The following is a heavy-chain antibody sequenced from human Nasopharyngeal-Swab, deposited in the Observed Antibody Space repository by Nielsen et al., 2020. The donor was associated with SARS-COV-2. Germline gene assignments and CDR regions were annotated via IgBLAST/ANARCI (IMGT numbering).Heavy chain of an antibody. Sequence: SETLSLTCTVSGGSIRSDDYYWSWLRQHPEKGLEWIGYMYSSGITNYNPSLRSRIIMSVDTSKNQFSLDLTSVTAADTAVYFCTFYGRYWGQGTLVTVSS. V-gene: IGHV4-30-4*03. J-gene: IGHJ4*02. CDR2: MYSSGIT. D-gene: IGHD2/OR15-2a*01. CDR3: TFYGRY. CDR1: GGSIRSDDYY.